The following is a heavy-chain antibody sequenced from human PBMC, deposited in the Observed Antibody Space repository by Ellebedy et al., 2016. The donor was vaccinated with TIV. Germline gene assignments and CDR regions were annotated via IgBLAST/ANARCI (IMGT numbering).Heavy chain of an antibody. CDR1: GYTFTSYG. D-gene: IGHD3-16*01. CDR3: ARDVGGLSDY. CDR2: IIPIFGTA. J-gene: IGHJ4*02. Sequence: ASVKVSCKASGYTFTSYGISWVRQAPGQGLEWMGGIIPIFGTANYAQKFQGRVTITADESTSTAYMELSSLRAEDTAVYYCARDVGGLSDYWGQGTLVTVSS. V-gene: IGHV1-69*13.